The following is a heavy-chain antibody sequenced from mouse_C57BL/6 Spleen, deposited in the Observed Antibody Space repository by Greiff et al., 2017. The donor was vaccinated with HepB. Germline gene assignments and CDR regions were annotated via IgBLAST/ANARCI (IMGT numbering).Heavy chain of an antibody. J-gene: IGHJ3*01. CDR3: ARGYYGSSYTGFAY. V-gene: IGHV3-6*01. CDR2: ISYDGSN. D-gene: IGHD1-1*01. Sequence: EVQLQESGPGLVKPSQSLSLTCSVTGYSITSGYYWNWIRQFPGNKLEWMGYISYDGSNNYNPSLKNRISITRDTSKNQFFLKLNSVTTEDTATYYCARGYYGSSYTGFAYWGQGTLVTVSA. CDR1: GYSITSGYY.